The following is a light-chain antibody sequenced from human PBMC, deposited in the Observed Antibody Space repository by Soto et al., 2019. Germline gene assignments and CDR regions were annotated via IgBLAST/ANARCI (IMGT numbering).Light chain of an antibody. CDR3: CSFATSDTYV. J-gene: IGLJ1*01. V-gene: IGLV2-11*01. CDR1: SSDVGGFNY. CDR2: DVS. Sequence: QSALTQPRSVSGSPGQSVTISCTGTSSDVGGFNYVSWYQQHPGKAPKLMIYDVSKRPSGVPNRFSGSKSGNTASLTISGLQAEDEADYYCCSFATSDTYVFGAGTKVTV.